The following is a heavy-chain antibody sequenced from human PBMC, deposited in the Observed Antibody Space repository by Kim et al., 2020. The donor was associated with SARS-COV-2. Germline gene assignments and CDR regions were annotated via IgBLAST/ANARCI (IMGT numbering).Heavy chain of an antibody. CDR1: GGSISSYY. J-gene: IGHJ4*02. CDR3: ARGEVRGSYLPSFDY. CDR2: IYYSGST. Sequence: SETLSLTCTVSGGSISSYYWSWIRQPPGKGLEWIGYIYYSGSTNYNPSLKSRVTISVDTSKNQFSLKLSSVTAADTAVYYCARGEVRGSYLPSFDYWGQGTLVTVSS. V-gene: IGHV4-59*08. D-gene: IGHD1-26*01.